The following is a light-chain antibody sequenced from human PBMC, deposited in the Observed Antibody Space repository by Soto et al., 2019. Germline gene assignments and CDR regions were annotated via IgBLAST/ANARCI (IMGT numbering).Light chain of an antibody. J-gene: IGKJ2*01. V-gene: IGKV3-20*01. Sequence: VLTQPPGTLSLSPGDGATLSCRASQSINRYLAWFQQKPGQARRLVIYLASNRATGIPDRFSASGSGKDFTLTISRLELEDFAVYYCQQYGSSSYTFGQGTKLEIK. CDR3: QQYGSSSYT. CDR2: LAS. CDR1: QSINRY.